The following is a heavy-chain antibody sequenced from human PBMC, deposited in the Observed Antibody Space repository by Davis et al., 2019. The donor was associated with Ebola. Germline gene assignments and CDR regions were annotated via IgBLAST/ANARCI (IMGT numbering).Heavy chain of an antibody. CDR3: ARDSYSSGWYGFAGYYGMDV. Sequence: ASMTVSCKASGYTFTGYYMHWVRQAPGQGLEWMGWINPNSGGTNYAQKFQGWVTMTRDTSISTAYMELSRLRSDDTAVYYCARDSYSSGWYGFAGYYGMDVWGQGTTVTVSS. V-gene: IGHV1-2*04. D-gene: IGHD6-19*01. CDR1: GYTFTGYY. CDR2: INPNSGGT. J-gene: IGHJ6*02.